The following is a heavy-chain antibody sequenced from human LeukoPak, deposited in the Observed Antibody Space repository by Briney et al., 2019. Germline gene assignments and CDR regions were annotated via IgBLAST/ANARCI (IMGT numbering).Heavy chain of an antibody. CDR1: GFTFSIYG. CDR2: ISPGGKIT. V-gene: IGHV3-23*01. J-gene: IGHJ4*02. CDR3: AKDNGWLHYCH. D-gene: IGHD5-24*01. Sequence: PGGSLRLSCAASGFTFSIYGMNWVRQAPGKGLEWVSGISPGGKITYYADSVKGRFTISRDNSKNTVSLQMHSLRAEDTATYYCAKDNGWLHYCHWGQGTLVTVSS.